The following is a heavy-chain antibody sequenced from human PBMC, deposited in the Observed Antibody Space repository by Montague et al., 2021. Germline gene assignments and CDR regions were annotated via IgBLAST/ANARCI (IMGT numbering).Heavy chain of an antibody. J-gene: IGHJ4*02. CDR2: IYYSGSAGGTT. CDR3: ARGRGNSYVSFDS. D-gene: IGHD5-18*01. Sequence: SETLSLTCTVSGGSISSFYWSWIRQPPEKGLELIAYIYYSGSAGGTTNYNPSLKSRVTISVDSSKNQLSLQLTSVTTADTAVYYCARGRGNSYVSFDSWGQGPLISVSS. V-gene: IGHV4-59*13. CDR1: GGSISSFY.